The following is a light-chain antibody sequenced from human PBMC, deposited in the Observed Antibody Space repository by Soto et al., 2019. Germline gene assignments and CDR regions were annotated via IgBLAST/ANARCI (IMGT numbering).Light chain of an antibody. CDR3: ISQTSGSTRA. CDR1: FSDVGGYDY. V-gene: IGLV2-14*01. CDR2: EVT. Sequence: QSVLTQPASVSGSPVQSIAISCTGTFSDVGGYDYVSWYQQHPDKAPKLMIYEVTKRPSGVSNRFSGSKSGNTVSLTISWLQLEAEADYYSISQTSGSTRAFGSGPRVPVL. J-gene: IGLJ1*01.